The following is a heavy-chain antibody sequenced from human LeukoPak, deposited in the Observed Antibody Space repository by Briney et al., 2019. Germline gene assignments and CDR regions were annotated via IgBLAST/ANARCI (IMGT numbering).Heavy chain of an antibody. CDR3: AKSYIVVVPAATNWFDP. CDR1: GFTFSSYA. D-gene: IGHD2-2*01. J-gene: IGHJ5*02. Sequence: GGSLRLPCAASGFTFSSYAMSWVRQAPGKGLEWVSAISGSGGSTYYADSVKGRFTISRDNSKNTLYLQMNSLRAEDTAVYYCAKSYIVVVPAATNWFDPWGQGTLVTVSS. CDR2: ISGSGGST. V-gene: IGHV3-23*01.